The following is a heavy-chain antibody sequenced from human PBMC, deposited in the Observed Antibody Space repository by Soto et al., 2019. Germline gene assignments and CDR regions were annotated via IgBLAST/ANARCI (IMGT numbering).Heavy chain of an antibody. Sequence: QVQLVESEGGVVQPGRSLRLSCTASGFTFSNYGMHWVRQAPGKALEWVTVISYDGNVAYYADSVKGRFTSSRDNSKNTLYLQMNSLRTEDTAVYYCAKEGPITNWYFDYWGQGTLVTVSS. V-gene: IGHV3-30*18. J-gene: IGHJ4*02. CDR3: AKEGPITNWYFDY. CDR2: ISYDGNVA. D-gene: IGHD1-1*01. CDR1: GFTFSNYG.